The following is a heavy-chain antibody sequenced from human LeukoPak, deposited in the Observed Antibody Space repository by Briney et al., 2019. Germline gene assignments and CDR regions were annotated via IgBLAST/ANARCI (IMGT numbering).Heavy chain of an antibody. CDR1: GGSISSSSYY. CDR2: SYYSGST. CDR3: ARVAVALGANYDFWMYYFDY. J-gene: IGHJ4*02. D-gene: IGHD3-3*01. V-gene: IGHV4-39*07. Sequence: KPSETLSLTCTVSGGSISSSSYYWGWIRQPPGKGLEWIGSSYYSGSTYYNPSLKSRVTISVDTSKNQFSLKLSSETAADTAVYYCARVAVALGANYDFWMYYFDYWGQGTLVTVSS.